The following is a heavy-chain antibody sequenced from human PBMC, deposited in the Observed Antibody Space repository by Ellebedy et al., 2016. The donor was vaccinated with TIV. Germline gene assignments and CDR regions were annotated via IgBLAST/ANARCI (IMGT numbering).Heavy chain of an antibody. D-gene: IGHD3-10*01. Sequence: PGGSLRLSCAASGFTFSSYWMHWVRQAPGKGLVWVARIDGDGSRSSYADTVKGRFTISRDNAKNSLYLQMNNLRAEDTAVYYCVRDEVTLVRGVIESYFDYWGQGTLVTASS. J-gene: IGHJ4*02. CDR1: GFTFSSYW. CDR3: VRDEVTLVRGVIESYFDY. CDR2: IDGDGSRS. V-gene: IGHV3-74*01.